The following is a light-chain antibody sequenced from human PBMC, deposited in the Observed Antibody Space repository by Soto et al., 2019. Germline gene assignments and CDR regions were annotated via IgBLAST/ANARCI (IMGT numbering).Light chain of an antibody. J-gene: IGKJ4*01. CDR1: QSVSSY. V-gene: IGKV3-11*01. CDR3: QQRSNWRT. Sequence: EIVLTQSPGTLSLSPGERAALSCRASQSVSSYLAWYQQKPGQAPRLLIYDASNRATGIPARFSGSGSGTDFTLTISSLEPEDFAVYYCQQRSNWRTFGGGTKVDNK. CDR2: DAS.